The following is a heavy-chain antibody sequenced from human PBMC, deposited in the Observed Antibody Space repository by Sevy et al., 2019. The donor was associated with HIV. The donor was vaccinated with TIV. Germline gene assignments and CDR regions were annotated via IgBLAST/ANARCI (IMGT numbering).Heavy chain of an antibody. D-gene: IGHD6-25*01. CDR2: INHRGST. J-gene: IGHJ4*02. CDR3: ARALGVMAAAAIYYFDS. Sequence: WETLSLTCSVSGGSISPHYWSWIRQTPGKELEWIGYINHRGSTNYNPSLNSRATISVDTSQNQFSLKLRSVTAADTAVYYCARALGVMAAAAIYYFDSWGQGTLVTVSS. V-gene: IGHV4-59*11. CDR1: GGSISPHY.